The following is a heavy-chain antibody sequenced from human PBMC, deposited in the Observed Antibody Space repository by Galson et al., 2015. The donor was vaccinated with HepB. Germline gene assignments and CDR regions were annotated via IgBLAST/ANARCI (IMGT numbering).Heavy chain of an antibody. J-gene: IGHJ4*02. D-gene: IGHD2-2*01. CDR3: ARVPRGVVPAAMSPGFDY. V-gene: IGHV1-46*03. CDR2: INPSGGST. Sequence: SVKVSCKASGYTFTSYYMHWVRQAPGQGLEWMGIINPSGGSTSYAQKFQGRVTMTRDTSTSTVYMELSSLRSEDTAVYYCARVPRGVVPAAMSPGFDYWGQGTLVTVSS. CDR1: GYTFTSYY.